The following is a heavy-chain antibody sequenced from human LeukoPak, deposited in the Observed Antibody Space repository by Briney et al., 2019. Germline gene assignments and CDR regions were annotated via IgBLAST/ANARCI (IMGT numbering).Heavy chain of an antibody. CDR2: ISWNSGSI. CDR3: ARVRLRLGSEDY. D-gene: IGHD3-10*01. J-gene: IGHJ4*02. V-gene: IGHV3-9*01. Sequence: GRSLRLSCAGSGFIFNNYAMHWVRQPPGKGLEWVSGISWNSGSIDYADSVKGRFTISRDNAKNSLYLQMNSLRAEDTAVYYCARVRLRLGSEDYWGQGTLVTVSS. CDR1: GFIFNNYA.